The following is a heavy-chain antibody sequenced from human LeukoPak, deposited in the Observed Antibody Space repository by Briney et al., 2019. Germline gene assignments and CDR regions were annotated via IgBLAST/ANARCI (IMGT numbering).Heavy chain of an antibody. J-gene: IGHJ4*02. CDR1: GFTFSSYA. CDR2: ISGSGGST. D-gene: IGHD3-10*01. V-gene: IGHV3-23*01. CDR3: AKRGIYGYYFDY. Sequence: GGSLRLSCAASGFTFSSYAMSWVRQAPGKGLEWVSAISGSGGSTYYADSVKGRFTISRGNSKNTLYLQMDSLRAEDTAVYYCAKRGIYGYYFDYWGQGTLVTVSS.